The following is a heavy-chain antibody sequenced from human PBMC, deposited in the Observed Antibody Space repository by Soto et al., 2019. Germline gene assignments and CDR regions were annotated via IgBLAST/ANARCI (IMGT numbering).Heavy chain of an antibody. J-gene: IGHJ4*02. CDR2: IIPLFGTA. Sequence: QVQLVQSGAEVKKPGSSVKISCKTSGDSFKNYAIGWVRQVPGQGLEWTGSIIPLFGTANYARMFEGRVTITADKSTTTVYMELGSLRSEDTAVYYCARLHSTMITFDYWGQGTLVTVSS. D-gene: IGHD3-22*01. CDR1: GDSFKNYA. CDR3: ARLHSTMITFDY. V-gene: IGHV1-69*06.